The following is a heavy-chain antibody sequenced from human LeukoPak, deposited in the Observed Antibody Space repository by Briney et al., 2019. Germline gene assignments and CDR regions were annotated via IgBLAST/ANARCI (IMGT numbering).Heavy chain of an antibody. J-gene: IGHJ5*02. Sequence: GASVKVSCKASGYTFTSYGISWVRQAPGQGLEWMGWISAYNGDTNYAQKLQGRVTMTTDTSTSTAYMELRSLRSEDTAVYYCARVRGGSSSWFLRWFDPWGQGTLVTVSS. CDR2: ISAYNGDT. CDR1: GYTFTSYG. V-gene: IGHV1-18*01. D-gene: IGHD6-13*01. CDR3: ARVRGGSSSWFLRWFDP.